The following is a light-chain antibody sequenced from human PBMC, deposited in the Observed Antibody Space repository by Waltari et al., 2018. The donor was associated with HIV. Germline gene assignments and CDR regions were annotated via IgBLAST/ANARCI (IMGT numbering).Light chain of an antibody. CDR3: QVWDSRSDHPV. CDR1: NIGSNT. V-gene: IGLV3-21*02. Sequence: SYVLTQPPSVSVAPGQTARITCGGHNIGSNTVHSYQQSPGQAPVLVVHADSDRPPGIPERFSGSNSGNTATLTISRVEAGDEADYYCQVWDSRSDHPVLGGGTRLTVL. CDR2: ADS. J-gene: IGLJ3*02.